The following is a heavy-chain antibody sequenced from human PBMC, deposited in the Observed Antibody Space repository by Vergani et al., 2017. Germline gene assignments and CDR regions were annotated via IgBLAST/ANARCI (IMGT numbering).Heavy chain of an antibody. CDR1: GGSISSYY. V-gene: IGHV4-59*01. D-gene: IGHD3-22*01. CDR3: ARAPSSGYILMSRHFDY. CDR2: IYYSGST. J-gene: IGHJ4*02. Sequence: QVQLQESGPGLVKPSETLSLTCTVSGGSISSYYWSWIRQPPGKGLEWIGYIYYSGSTNYNPSLKSRVTISVDTSKNQFSLKLSSVTAADTAVYYCARAPSSGYILMSRHFDYWGQGTLVTVSS.